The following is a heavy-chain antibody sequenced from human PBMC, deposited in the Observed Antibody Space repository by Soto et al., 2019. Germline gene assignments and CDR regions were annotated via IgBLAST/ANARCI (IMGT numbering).Heavy chain of an antibody. CDR2: IGSSGSSI. CDR3: ARMLSGSYRFFDD. V-gene: IGHV3-48*03. D-gene: IGHD1-26*01. Sequence: DVQLVESGGGLVQPGGSLKLSCAVSGFTFRSFEMNWVRQAPGKGLEWVAYIGSSGSSIYYTDSVRGRFSISRDNAKNTLYLQMNSLRDEDTAVYYCARMLSGSYRFFDDWGQGAVATVS. J-gene: IGHJ4*02. CDR1: GFTFRSFE.